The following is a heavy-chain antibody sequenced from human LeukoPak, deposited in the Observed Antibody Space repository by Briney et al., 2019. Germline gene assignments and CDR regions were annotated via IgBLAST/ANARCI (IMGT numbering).Heavy chain of an antibody. CDR3: ATGLQQDAFDI. Sequence: GGSLRLSCAASGFTFSDYYMSWIRQAPGKGLEWVSYISSSGSTIYYADSVKGRFTISRDNAKNSLYLQMNSLRAEDAAVYYCATGLQQDAFDIWGQGTMVTVSS. V-gene: IGHV3-11*01. CDR1: GFTFSDYY. CDR2: ISSSGSTI. D-gene: IGHD4-11*01. J-gene: IGHJ3*02.